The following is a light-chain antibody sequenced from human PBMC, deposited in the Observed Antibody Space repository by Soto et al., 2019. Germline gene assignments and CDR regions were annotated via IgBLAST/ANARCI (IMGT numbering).Light chain of an antibody. Sequence: DIQMAQSPSTLSASLGDRVTITCQASQSISRWTSWSQKKPGKAPKPLIYDASSLKSGVPSRCSGSGSGTEFARTISSLQPDDFATYYCQQYNSLGTFGQGTKVDIK. V-gene: IGKV1-5*01. CDR3: QQYNSLGT. CDR1: QSISRW. J-gene: IGKJ1*01. CDR2: DAS.